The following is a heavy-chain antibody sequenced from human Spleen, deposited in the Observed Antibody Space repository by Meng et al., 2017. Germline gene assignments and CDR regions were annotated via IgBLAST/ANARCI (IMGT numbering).Heavy chain of an antibody. CDR3: ASGDDSIDY. J-gene: IGHJ4*02. CDR2: IKRNSDGGTI. D-gene: IGHD3-10*01. Sequence: GESLKISCVASGLSFTDAWMSWVRQAPGKGLEWVGRIKRNSDGGTIDYAAPVKGRFTISRDDSKNTLYLQMGSLRAEDMAVYYCASGDDSIDYWGQGTLVTVSS. CDR1: GLSFTDAW. V-gene: IGHV3-15*01.